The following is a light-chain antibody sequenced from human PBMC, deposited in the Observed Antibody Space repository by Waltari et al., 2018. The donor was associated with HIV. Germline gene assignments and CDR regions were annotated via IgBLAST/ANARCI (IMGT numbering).Light chain of an antibody. CDR3: SSYGDSLRVL. Sequence: QSALTQPPSASGSLGQSVTISCTGSSSAIGASDFVSWFQQHPHSAPKLVLYEVTRRPSPVSDRFSGSRSGNTAFLTVAGLQPDDEATYFCSSYGDSLRVLFGGGTNVTVL. CDR2: EVT. J-gene: IGLJ3*02. CDR1: SSAIGASDF. V-gene: IGLV2-8*01.